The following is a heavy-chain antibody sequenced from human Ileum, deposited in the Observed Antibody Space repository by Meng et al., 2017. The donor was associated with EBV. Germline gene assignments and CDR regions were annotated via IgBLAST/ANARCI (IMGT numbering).Heavy chain of an antibody. CDR1: DDSTIRSNW. V-gene: IGHV4-4*02. D-gene: IGHD3-16*01. CDR3: ARGEDYTWDV. J-gene: IGHJ4*02. Sequence: QVQLPESGPRLVKPSGTLSLTCSVSDDSTIRSNWWSWVRQPPGKGLEWIGEILHAGVTNYNPSLKSRVSMSVDRSRIQASLNLNSVTAADTAIYYCARGEDYTWDVWGQGILVTVSS. CDR2: ILHAGVT.